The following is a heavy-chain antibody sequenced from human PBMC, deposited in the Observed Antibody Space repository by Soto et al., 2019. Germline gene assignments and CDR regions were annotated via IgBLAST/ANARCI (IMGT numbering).Heavy chain of an antibody. D-gene: IGHD3-16*01. CDR1: GASVINDY. CDR3: ARDNAQVEASLGFDY. J-gene: IGHJ4*02. CDR2: IYGGGDS. V-gene: IGHV4-4*07. Sequence: QVHLQESGPGLVKPSETLSLSCTVSGASVINDYWSWIRQPAGKGLEWIGRIYGGGDSSQNPALKGRVTTSVDTSKNQLSLKLRSMTAADTAVYYCARDNAQVEASLGFDYWGQGILVTVSS.